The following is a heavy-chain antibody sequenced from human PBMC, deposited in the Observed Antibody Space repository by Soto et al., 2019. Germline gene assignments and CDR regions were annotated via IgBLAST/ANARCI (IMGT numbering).Heavy chain of an antibody. Sequence: ASVKVSCKASGYTFTSYGISWVRQAPGQGLDWMGWISAYNGNTKYAQDLQGRGTMTTDTSTSTAYMGLRSLRSNGTAVNYCARFSAGSYNTYCFYYGMDVWGQGTKVTVYS. CDR1: GYTFTSYG. CDR3: ARFSAGSYNTYCFYYGMDV. CDR2: ISAYNGNT. J-gene: IGHJ6*02. V-gene: IGHV1-18*01. D-gene: IGHD2-15*01.